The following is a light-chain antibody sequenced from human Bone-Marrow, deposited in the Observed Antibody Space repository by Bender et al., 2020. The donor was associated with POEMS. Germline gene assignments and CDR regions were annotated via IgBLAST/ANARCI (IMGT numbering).Light chain of an antibody. CDR1: SSDVGGYNY. Sequence: QSALTQPPSASGSPGQSVTISCTGTSSDVGGYNYVSWYQQHPGKAPKLMIYEVSKRPSGVPDRFSGSMSGTSASLAISGLRSEDEADYYCVAWDDTLNGWVVGGGTKLTVL. J-gene: IGLJ3*02. V-gene: IGLV2-8*01. CDR2: EVS. CDR3: VAWDDTLNGWV.